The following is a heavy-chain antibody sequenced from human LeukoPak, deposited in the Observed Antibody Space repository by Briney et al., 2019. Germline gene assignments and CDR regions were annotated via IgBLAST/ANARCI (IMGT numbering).Heavy chain of an antibody. CDR2: IYYSGST. CDR3: ASRSDSRYRGVIRPFDY. D-gene: IGHD3-10*01. CDR1: GGSISSSSYY. Sequence: PSETLSLTCTVSGGSISSSSYYWGWIRQPRGKGLEWIGSIYYSGSTYYNPSLKSRVTISVDTSKNQFSLKLSSVTAADTAVYYCASRSDSRYRGVIRPFDYWGQGTLVTVSS. J-gene: IGHJ4*02. V-gene: IGHV4-39*01.